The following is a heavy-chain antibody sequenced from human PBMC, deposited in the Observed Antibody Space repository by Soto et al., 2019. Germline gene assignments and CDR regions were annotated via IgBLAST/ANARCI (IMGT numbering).Heavy chain of an antibody. V-gene: IGHV4-59*01. J-gene: IGHJ4*02. CDR2: IYYSGST. CDR3: ARYYCSSTSCYSAYYFDY. D-gene: IGHD2-2*01. Sequence: SETLSLTCTVSGGSISSYYWSWIRQPPGKGLEWIGYIYYSGSTNYNPSLKSRVTISVDTSKNQFSLKLSSVTAADTAVYYCARYYCSSTSCYSAYYFDYWGQGTLVTVSS. CDR1: GGSISSYY.